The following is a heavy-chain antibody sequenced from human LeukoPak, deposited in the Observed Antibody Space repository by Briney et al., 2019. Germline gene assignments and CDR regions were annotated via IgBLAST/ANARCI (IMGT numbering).Heavy chain of an antibody. V-gene: IGHV4-34*01. CDR3: ARGLSMRGGYYYMDV. Sequence: SETLSLTCAVYGGSFSGYYWSWIRQPPGKGLEWIGEINHSGSTNYNPSLKSRVTISVDTSKNQFSLKLSSVTAADTAVYYCARGLSMRGGYYYMDVWGKGTAVTVSS. CDR1: GGSFSGYY. CDR2: INHSGST. D-gene: IGHD2/OR15-2a*01. J-gene: IGHJ6*03.